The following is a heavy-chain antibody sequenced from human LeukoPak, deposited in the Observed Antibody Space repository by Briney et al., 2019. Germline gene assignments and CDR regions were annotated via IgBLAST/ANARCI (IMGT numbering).Heavy chain of an antibody. D-gene: IGHD3-3*01. V-gene: IGHV3-23*01. CDR2: IGGSGGST. CDR3: AKSSEDKFDFWSGSYTTYYYYYMDV. CDR1: GFTLSSYA. Sequence: GGSLRLSCTASGFTLSSYAMSWVRQAPGKGLEWVSTIGGSGGSTYYADSVKGRVAISTDNSKNRLYLQMNRLRAEDTALYYCAKSSEDKFDFWSGSYTTYYYYYMDVWGKGATVTVSS. J-gene: IGHJ6*03.